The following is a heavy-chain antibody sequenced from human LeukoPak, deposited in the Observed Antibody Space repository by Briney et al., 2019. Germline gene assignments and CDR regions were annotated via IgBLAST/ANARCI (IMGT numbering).Heavy chain of an antibody. Sequence: SETLSLTCAVHGGSFSGYYWSGIRPPPGKGLEWVGEINDGGSTNYTPSLKSRVTLSVATSKNQSSLKLNSMTSADTAVHYCARVHCPYYYHLSARLYFDHWGRGTLVTVSS. J-gene: IGHJ2*01. V-gene: IGHV4-34*01. D-gene: IGHD3-10*01. CDR1: GGSFSGYY. CDR2: INDGGST. CDR3: ARVHCPYYYHLSARLYFDH.